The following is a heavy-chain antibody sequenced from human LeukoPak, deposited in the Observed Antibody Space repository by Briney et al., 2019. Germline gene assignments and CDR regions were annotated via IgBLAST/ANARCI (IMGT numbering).Heavy chain of an antibody. J-gene: IGHJ4*02. CDR1: GFTFSSYE. CDR2: ISSSGSTI. D-gene: IGHD3-9*01. V-gene: IGHV3-48*03. CDR3: ASYVILTGYYFDY. Sequence: GGSLRLSCAASGFTFSSYEMNWVRQAPGKGLEWVSDISSSGSTIYYADSVKGRFTISRDNPKNSLYLQMNSLRAEDTAVYYCASYVILTGYYFDYWGEGTLVTVSS.